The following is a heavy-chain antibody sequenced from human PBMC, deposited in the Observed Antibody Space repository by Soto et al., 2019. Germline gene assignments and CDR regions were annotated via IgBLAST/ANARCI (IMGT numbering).Heavy chain of an antibody. CDR3: ARDGSVALTPAPKISFYFDF. Sequence: QVNLVESGGGMVKPGGSLRLSCEASGFSFSDYDMTWIRQAPGKGLEWLSYISSSGSDIYYADSVKGRFTISRDNAKNSLYLQMNSLRANDTAVYYCARDGSVALTPAPKISFYFDFWGQGSLVTVSS. CDR1: GFSFSDYD. V-gene: IGHV3-11*01. D-gene: IGHD2-2*01. CDR2: ISSSGSDI. J-gene: IGHJ4*02.